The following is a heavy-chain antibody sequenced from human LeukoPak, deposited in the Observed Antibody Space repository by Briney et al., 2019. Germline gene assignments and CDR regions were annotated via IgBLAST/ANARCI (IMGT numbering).Heavy chain of an antibody. CDR1: GFTFSSYG. CDR2: ISYDGSNK. CDR3: AKGYSSGWYVLDY. V-gene: IGHV3-30*18. Sequence: QPGGSQRLSCAASGFTFSSYGMHWVRQAPGKGLEWVAVISYDGSNKYYADSVKGRFTISRDNSKNTLYLKMNSLRAEDTAVYYCAKGYSSGWYVLDYWGQGTLVTVSS. J-gene: IGHJ4*02. D-gene: IGHD6-19*01.